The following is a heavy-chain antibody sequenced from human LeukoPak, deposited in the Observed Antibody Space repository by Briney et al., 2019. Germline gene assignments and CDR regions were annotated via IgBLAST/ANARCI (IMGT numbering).Heavy chain of an antibody. CDR1: VFPFSSYA. CDR2: ISGSGGSR. J-gene: IGHJ4*02. V-gene: IGHV3-23*01. CDR3: AKAVYDYGDYGLGDY. D-gene: IGHD4-17*01. Sequence: GGSLRLSCAASVFPFSSYAVSGVRQAPEKGLEWVLVISGSGGSRYYADSVKGRFNLSRNNSKNTMYLQMNSLSAEETAVYYCAKAVYDYGDYGLGDYWGQGTLVTVSS.